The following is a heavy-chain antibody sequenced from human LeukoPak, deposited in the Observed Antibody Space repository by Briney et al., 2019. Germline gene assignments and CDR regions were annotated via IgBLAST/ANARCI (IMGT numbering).Heavy chain of an antibody. D-gene: IGHD2-2*02. J-gene: IGHJ5*02. Sequence: SETLSLTCAVYGGSFSGYYWSWLRQPPGKGLGWIGEINHSGSTNYNPSLKNRVTISVDTSKNQFALKLSSVTAADTAVYYCARSGVGYCSSTSCYKYQNWFDPWGQGTLVTVSS. CDR1: GGSFSGYY. CDR3: ARSGVGYCSSTSCYKYQNWFDP. V-gene: IGHV4-34*01. CDR2: INHSGST.